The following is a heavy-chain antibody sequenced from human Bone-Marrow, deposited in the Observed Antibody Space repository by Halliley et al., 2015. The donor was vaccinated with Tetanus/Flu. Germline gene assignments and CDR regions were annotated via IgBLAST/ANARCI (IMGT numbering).Heavy chain of an antibody. CDR3: VREGGIAARPHNYGLDV. J-gene: IGHJ6*02. CDR2: LYHSGTT. CDR1: GDSISGYY. Sequence: TLSLTCSVSGDSISGYYWNWIRQPPGKGLEWLGSLYHSGTTFYNPSLNSRVTISVDTSKNQISLKLTSLTAADTALYYCVREGGIAARPHNYGLDVWGQGTPVTVSS. D-gene: IGHD6-6*01. V-gene: IGHV4-38-2*02.